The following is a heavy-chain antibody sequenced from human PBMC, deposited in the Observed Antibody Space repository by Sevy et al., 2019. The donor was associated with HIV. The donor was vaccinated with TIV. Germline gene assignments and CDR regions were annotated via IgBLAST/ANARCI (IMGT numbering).Heavy chain of an antibody. CDR1: GGSIRSHY. Sequence: SETLSLTCSVSGGSIRSHYWNWIRQPAGRGLEWIGLIYTSGSTNYNPSLKSRVTLSVDTSKNQFSLKLSSVTAADTAVYYCARGEGSGTFEYWGQGTLVTVSS. D-gene: IGHD1-26*01. CDR3: ARGEGSGTFEY. J-gene: IGHJ4*02. CDR2: IYTSGST. V-gene: IGHV4-4*07.